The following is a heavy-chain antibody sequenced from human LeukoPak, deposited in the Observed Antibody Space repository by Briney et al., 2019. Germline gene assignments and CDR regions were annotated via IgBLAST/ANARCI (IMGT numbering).Heavy chain of an antibody. J-gene: IGHJ4*02. D-gene: IGHD2-2*01. CDR3: ARDPGVVPAARHFDY. Sequence: GGSLRLSCAASGFTFSSYSMNWVRQAPGKGLECVSSISSSSSYIYYADSVKGRFTISRDNAKNSLYLQMNSLRAEDTAVYYCARDPGVVPAARHFDYWGQGTLVTVSS. CDR1: GFTFSSYS. V-gene: IGHV3-21*01. CDR2: ISSSSSYI.